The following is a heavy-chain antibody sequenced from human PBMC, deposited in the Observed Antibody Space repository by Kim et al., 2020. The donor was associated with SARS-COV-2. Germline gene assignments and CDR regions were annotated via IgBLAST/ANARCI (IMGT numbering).Heavy chain of an antibody. J-gene: IGHJ2*01. CDR1: GFTFNVHA. Sequence: GGSLRLSCAASGFTFNVHAMTWVRQRPGKGLEWVSAVNGGGGNTNYADSVKGQFTISRDNSKNMLYLQMNSLRGEDTAIYYCARDRTVGATNWYFDLWG. V-gene: IGHV3-23*01. D-gene: IGHD1-26*01. CDR2: VNGGGGNT. CDR3: ARDRTVGATNWYFDL.